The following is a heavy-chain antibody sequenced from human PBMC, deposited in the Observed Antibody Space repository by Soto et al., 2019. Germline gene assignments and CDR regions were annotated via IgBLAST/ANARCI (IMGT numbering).Heavy chain of an antibody. D-gene: IGHD1-1*01. CDR3: VRDGTKTLRDWFDP. CDR2: IYATGTT. V-gene: IGHV4-4*07. CDR1: GASISGFY. J-gene: IGHJ5*02. Sequence: SGTLSLTCTVSGASISGFYWSWIRKSAGKGLEWIGRIYATGTTYYNPSLKSRVMMSVDTSKKQFSLKLRSVTAADTAVYYCVRDGTKTLRDWFDPWGQGISVTVSS.